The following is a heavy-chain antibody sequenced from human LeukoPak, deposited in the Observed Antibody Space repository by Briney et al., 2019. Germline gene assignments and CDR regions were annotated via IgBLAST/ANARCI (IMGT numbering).Heavy chain of an antibody. Sequence: MPGGSLRLSCAASGFTFSNAWMSWVRQAPGKGLEWVGRIKSKTDGGTTDYAAPVKGRFTISRDDSKNTLYLQMNSLKTEDTAVYYCTTGTDSGWAYWYFDLWGRGTLVTVSS. V-gene: IGHV3-15*01. CDR1: GFTFSNAW. CDR3: TTGTDSGWAYWYFDL. J-gene: IGHJ2*01. CDR2: IKSKTDGGTT. D-gene: IGHD6-19*01.